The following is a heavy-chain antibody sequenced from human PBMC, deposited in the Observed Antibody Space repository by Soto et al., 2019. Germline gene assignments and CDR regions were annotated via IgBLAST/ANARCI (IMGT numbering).Heavy chain of an antibody. CDR3: ARVSTYYDILTGPGWFGR. CDR2: IDPSDSYT. J-gene: IGHJ6*02. CDR1: GYSFTSYW. Sequence: GESLKISCKGSGYSFTSYWISWVRQMPGKGLEWMGRIDPSDSYTNYSPSFQGHVTISADKSISTAYLQWSSLKASDTAMYYCARVSTYYDILTGPGWFGRWGQGTTGSVAS. D-gene: IGHD3-9*01. V-gene: IGHV5-10-1*01.